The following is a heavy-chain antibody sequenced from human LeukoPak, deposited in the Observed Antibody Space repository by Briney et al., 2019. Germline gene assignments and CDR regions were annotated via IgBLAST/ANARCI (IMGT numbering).Heavy chain of an antibody. V-gene: IGHV4-34*01. CDR1: GGSFSGYY. CDR3: ARGLRQGSAWSWGPKEKSYQYMDV. CDR2: INHSGST. J-gene: IGHJ6*04. D-gene: IGHD6-19*01. Sequence: RSETLSLTCAVYGGSFSGYYWSWIRQPPGKGLEWIGEINHSGSTNYNPSLKSRVTISVDTSKNQFSLKLSSVTAADTAVYYCARGLRQGSAWSWGPKEKSYQYMDVWGTGTTVIVSS.